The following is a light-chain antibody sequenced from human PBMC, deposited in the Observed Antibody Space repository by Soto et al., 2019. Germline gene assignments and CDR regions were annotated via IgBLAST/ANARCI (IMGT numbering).Light chain of an antibody. CDR1: SSDVGGYDY. J-gene: IGLJ1*01. Sequence: QSVLTQPASVSGSPGQSITISCTGTSSDVGGYDYVSWYQQLPGKAPKLLMYDVNNRPAGFYHRLSGYKSGNTASLTISGLQAEDEADYYCSSYTGSRTVVFGTGTKVTV. V-gene: IGLV2-14*01. CDR2: DVN. CDR3: SSYTGSRTVV.